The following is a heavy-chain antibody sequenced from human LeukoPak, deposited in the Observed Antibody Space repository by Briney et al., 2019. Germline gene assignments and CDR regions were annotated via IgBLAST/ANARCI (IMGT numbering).Heavy chain of an antibody. V-gene: IGHV4-38-2*02. CDR2: MYHSGST. J-gene: IGHJ4*02. Sequence: PETLSLTCAVSGYSISSGYYWGWIRQPPGKGLEWIGNMYHSGSTYYNPSLKSRVTISVDTSKNQFSLKLSSVTAADTAVYYCARDYRYCSSTSCYAFDYWGQGTLVTVSS. CDR3: ARDYRYCSSTSCYAFDY. CDR1: GYSISSGYY. D-gene: IGHD2-2*01.